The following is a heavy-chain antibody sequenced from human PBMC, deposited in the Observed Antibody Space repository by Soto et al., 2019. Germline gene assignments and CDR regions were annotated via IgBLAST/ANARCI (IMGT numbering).Heavy chain of an antibody. Sequence: QVPLVQSGVEVKKPGASVKVSCKASGYTFSSYVITWWRQASGQGLEWMGWISPFNGNTKYAQKFQDRVTMTTDTSTSTAYMALRSLRSDDTAVYYCARGGSRLTADYWGQGTLVTVSS. D-gene: IGHD3-16*01. CDR2: ISPFNGNT. CDR1: GYTFSSYV. J-gene: IGHJ4*02. V-gene: IGHV1-18*01. CDR3: ARGGSRLTADY.